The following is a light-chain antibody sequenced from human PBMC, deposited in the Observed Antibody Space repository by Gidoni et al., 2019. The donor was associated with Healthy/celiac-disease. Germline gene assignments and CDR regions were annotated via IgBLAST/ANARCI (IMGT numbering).Light chain of an antibody. V-gene: IGKV3-15*01. Sequence: EILMTQSPSPLSVSQGERATLPCRASQSVSSNLAWYQQKPGQAPRLLIHGAYTRATGIPARFGGGGSGTEFTLTISGLQSEDFAVYYCQQYNNWRLTFGGGTKVEIK. CDR2: GAY. CDR1: QSVSSN. CDR3: QQYNNWRLT. J-gene: IGKJ4*01.